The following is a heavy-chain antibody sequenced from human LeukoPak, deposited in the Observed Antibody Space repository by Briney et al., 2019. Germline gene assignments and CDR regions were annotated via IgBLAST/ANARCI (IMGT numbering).Heavy chain of an antibody. J-gene: IGHJ4*02. CDR3: AREHYSGGY. V-gene: IGHV3-53*01. D-gene: IGHD2-21*01. CDR2: IYSGGST. Sequence: GGSLRLSCAASGFTFSSYWMHWVRQAPGKGLEWVSVIYSGGSTYYADSVKGRFTISRDDSKNTLYLQMNSLRAEDTAMYYCAREHYSGGYWGQGTLVTVSS. CDR1: GFTFSSYW.